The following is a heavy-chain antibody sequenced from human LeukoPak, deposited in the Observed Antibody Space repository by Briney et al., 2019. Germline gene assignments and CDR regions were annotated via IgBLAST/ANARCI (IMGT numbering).Heavy chain of an antibody. V-gene: IGHV3-33*08. D-gene: IGHD3-10*01. J-gene: IGHJ4*02. CDR2: IRDDETSK. Sequence: GGSLRLSCAASGFSFSNYGMHWVRQAPGKGLEWVAFIRDDETSKFYVDSVKGRFTISRDNSKNTLYLQMNSLRAEDTAVYYCARRRGVTFGDFDYWGQGTLVTVSS. CDR1: GFSFSNYG. CDR3: ARRRGVTFGDFDY.